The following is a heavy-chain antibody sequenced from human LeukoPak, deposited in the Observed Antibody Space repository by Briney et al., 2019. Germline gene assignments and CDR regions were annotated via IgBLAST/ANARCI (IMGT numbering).Heavy chain of an antibody. CDR3: ARGKWELTPFDP. Sequence: SETLSLTCAVSGDSIIASHWWSWVRQPPGKGLEWIGYIYYSGSTNYNPSLKSRVTISVDTSKNQFSLKLSSVTAADTAVYYCARGKWELTPFDPWGQGTLVTVSS. V-gene: IGHV4-59*11. CDR2: IYYSGST. D-gene: IGHD1-26*01. J-gene: IGHJ5*02. CDR1: GDSIIASHW.